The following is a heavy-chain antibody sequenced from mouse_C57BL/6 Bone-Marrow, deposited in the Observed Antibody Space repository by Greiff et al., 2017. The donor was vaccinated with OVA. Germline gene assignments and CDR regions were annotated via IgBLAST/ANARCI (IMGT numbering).Heavy chain of an antibody. CDR2: ISDGGSYT. V-gene: IGHV5-4*01. Sequence: EVQRVESGGGLVKPGGSLKLSCAASGFTFSSYAMSWVRQTPEKRLEWVATISDGGSYTYYPDNVKGRFTISRDNAKNNLYLQMSHLKSEDTAMYYCARDYGSSSGFAYWGQGTLVTVSA. J-gene: IGHJ3*01. CDR1: GFTFSSYA. D-gene: IGHD1-1*01. CDR3: ARDYGSSSGFAY.